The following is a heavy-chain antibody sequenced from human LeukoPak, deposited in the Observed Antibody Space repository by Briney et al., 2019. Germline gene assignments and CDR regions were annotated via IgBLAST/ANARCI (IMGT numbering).Heavy chain of an antibody. CDR3: ARDSTVTTFRGCVDP. V-gene: IGHV1-46*01. CDR1: GYTFSNYY. D-gene: IGHD4-17*01. J-gene: IGHJ5*02. CDR2: INPSGGST. Sequence: ASVKVSCKASGYTFSNYYVHWVRQAPGQGLEWMGVINPSGGSTNYAQKFQGRVTMTRDTSTSTVYMEMSSLKSEDTAVYYCARDSTVTTFRGCVDPWGQGTLVTVSS.